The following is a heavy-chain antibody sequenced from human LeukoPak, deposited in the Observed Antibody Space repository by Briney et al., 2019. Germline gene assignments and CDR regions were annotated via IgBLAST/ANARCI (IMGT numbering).Heavy chain of an antibody. J-gene: IGHJ4*02. CDR3: ARESGDRPGLPGC. CDR1: GYSFDEYA. CDR2: INWKSDKI. D-gene: IGHD1-26*01. Sequence: PGGSLRLSCAGSGYSFDEYAMHWVRQAPGKGLEWVSGINWKSDKIGYADSVKGRFTISRDDSRNTLYLQMNNLRVEDTAVYYCARESGDRPGLPGCWGQGTLVTVSS. V-gene: IGHV3-9*01.